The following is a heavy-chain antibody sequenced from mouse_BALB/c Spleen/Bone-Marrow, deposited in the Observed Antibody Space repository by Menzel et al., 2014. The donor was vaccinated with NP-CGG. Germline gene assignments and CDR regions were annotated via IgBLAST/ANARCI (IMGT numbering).Heavy chain of an antibody. V-gene: IGHV5-17*02. CDR1: GFTFSSFG. J-gene: IGHJ2*01. CDR3: ASDWAYYFDY. Sequence: EVHLVESGGGLVQPGGSRKLSCAASGFTFSSFGMHWVRQAPEKGLEWVAYISSGSSTIYYADTVKGRFTISRDNPKNTLFLQMTSLRSEDTAMYYCASDWAYYFDYWGQGTTLTVSS. CDR2: ISSGSSTI. D-gene: IGHD4-1*01.